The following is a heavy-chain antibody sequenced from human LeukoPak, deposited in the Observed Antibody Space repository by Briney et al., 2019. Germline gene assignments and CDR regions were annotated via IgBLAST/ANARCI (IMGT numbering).Heavy chain of an antibody. Sequence: SETLSLTCTVSGGSISSYYWSWTRQPPGKGLEWIGYIYYSGSTNYNPSLKSRVTISVDTSKNQFSLKLSSVTAADTAVYYCARAGGYPFYYYGRDVWGQGPTVTVSS. J-gene: IGHJ6*02. D-gene: IGHD3-22*01. CDR3: ARAGGYPFYYYGRDV. V-gene: IGHV4-59*08. CDR2: IYYSGST. CDR1: GGSISSYY.